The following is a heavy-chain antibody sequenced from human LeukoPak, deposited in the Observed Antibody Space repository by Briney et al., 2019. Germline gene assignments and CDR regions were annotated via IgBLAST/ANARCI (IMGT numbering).Heavy chain of an antibody. CDR1: GYTFTSYD. D-gene: IGHD5-18*01. Sequence: VASVKVSCKASGYTFTSYDINWVRQATGQGLEWMGWMNPNSGNTGYAQKFQGRVAITRNTSISTAYMELSSLRSEDTAVYYCARDMGYSYGYYWGQGTLVTVSS. CDR2: MNPNSGNT. J-gene: IGHJ4*02. V-gene: IGHV1-8*03. CDR3: ARDMGYSYGYY.